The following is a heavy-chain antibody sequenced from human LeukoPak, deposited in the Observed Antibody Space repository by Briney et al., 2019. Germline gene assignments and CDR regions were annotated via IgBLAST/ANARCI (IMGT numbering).Heavy chain of an antibody. CDR1: GYSFTSYG. D-gene: IGHD3-10*02. V-gene: IGHV1-18*01. Sequence: ASVTVSCTASGYSFTSYGISWVRQAPGQGLEWMGWINAYSGDTNYAQNLQGRVTITTDTSTRTAYMELRRLRSDATAVYYCERDRMFFDYWGQGTRVTVSS. J-gene: IGHJ4*02. CDR2: INAYSGDT. CDR3: ERDRMFFDY.